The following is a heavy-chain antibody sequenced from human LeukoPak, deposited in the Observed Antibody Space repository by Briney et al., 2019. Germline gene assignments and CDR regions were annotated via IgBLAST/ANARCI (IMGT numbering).Heavy chain of an antibody. D-gene: IGHD5-18*01. J-gene: IGHJ4*02. V-gene: IGHV3-48*01. Sequence: GGSLRLSCAASGFTFSSYSMTWVRQAPGKGLEWVSYISSSSSTIYYADSVKGRFTISRDNAKNSLYLQMNSLRAEDTAVYYCARDGIQLWSEFDYWGQGTLVTVSS. CDR3: ARDGIQLWSEFDY. CDR1: GFTFSSYS. CDR2: ISSSSSTI.